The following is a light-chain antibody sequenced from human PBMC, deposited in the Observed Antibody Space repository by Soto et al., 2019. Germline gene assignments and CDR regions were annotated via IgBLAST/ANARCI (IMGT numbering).Light chain of an antibody. CDR1: RSDVGGYNY. J-gene: IGLJ1*01. CDR3: SSYTSASTRV. Sequence: QSALTQPASVSGPPGQSITISCTGTRSDVGGYNYVSWYQQHPGKAPQLMIYDVTKRPSGVSNRFSGSKSGNTASLTISGLQAEDEADYYCSSYTSASTRVFGTGTKVTVL. V-gene: IGLV2-14*03. CDR2: DVT.